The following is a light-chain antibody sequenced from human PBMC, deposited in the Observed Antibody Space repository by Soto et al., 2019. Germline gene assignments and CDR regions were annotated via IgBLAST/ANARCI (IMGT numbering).Light chain of an antibody. CDR2: DAS. V-gene: IGKV3-11*01. Sequence: EIVLTQSPATLSLSPGDRATLSCRASQSVSRYLAWYQQRPGQAPRLLIYDASDRATGIPARFSGSGSGTDFTLTITSLEPEDLAVYYCQQRSSWPITFGQGTRLEIK. CDR1: QSVSRY. J-gene: IGKJ5*01. CDR3: QQRSSWPIT.